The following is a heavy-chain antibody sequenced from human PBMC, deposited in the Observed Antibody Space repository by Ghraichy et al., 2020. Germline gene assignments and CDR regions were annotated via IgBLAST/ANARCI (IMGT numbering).Heavy chain of an antibody. J-gene: IGHJ6*02. V-gene: IGHV4-4*02. CDR1: GDSINSNNW. CDR2: IYQSGST. Sequence: SETPLTCAVSGDSINSNNWWSWVRQPPGKGLEWIGEIYQSGSTNYKPSLKSRVTISIDKSKNQFSLKLSSVTAADTAVYYCARARDYYYYYGMDVWGQGTTVTVSS. CDR3: ARARDYYYYYGMDV.